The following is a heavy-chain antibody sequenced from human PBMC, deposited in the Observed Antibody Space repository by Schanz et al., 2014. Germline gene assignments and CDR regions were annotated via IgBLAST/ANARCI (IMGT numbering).Heavy chain of an antibody. J-gene: IGHJ6*02. D-gene: IGHD1-26*01. CDR2: INPNTGGT. V-gene: IGHV1-2*04. CDR1: GYTFSDYY. CDR3: ARDYRAYYYGMDV. Sequence: QVQLVQSGAEVKKPGASVKVSCKASGYTFSDYYIHWVRQAPGQGLEWMGWINPNTGGTNFAQKFQGWVTVTRDTSISTVYMELSRVTYEDTAVYYCARDYRAYYYGMDVWGQGTTVTVSS.